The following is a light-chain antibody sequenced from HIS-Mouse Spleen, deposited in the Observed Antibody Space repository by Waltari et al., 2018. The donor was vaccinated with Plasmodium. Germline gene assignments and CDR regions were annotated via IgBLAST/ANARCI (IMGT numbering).Light chain of an antibody. CDR3: QQYDNLPPAVT. CDR1: QDISKY. CDR2: DAS. J-gene: IGKJ3*01. V-gene: IGKV1-33*01. Sequence: DIQMTQSTSSLSASVGDRVTITCQASQDISKYLNWYQQKPGKAPKLLIYDASNLETGVPTMFSGSASGTDFAFSISNLQPENIATYYCQQYDNLPPAVTSGPGTKVDIK.